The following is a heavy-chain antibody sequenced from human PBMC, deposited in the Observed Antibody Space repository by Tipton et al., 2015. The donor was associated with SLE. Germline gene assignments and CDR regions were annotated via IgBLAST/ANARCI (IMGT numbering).Heavy chain of an antibody. CDR1: GFTFDDYA. CDR3: ARGWEWFGELGSAFDI. D-gene: IGHD3-10*01. CDR2: ISWNSGSI. J-gene: IGHJ3*02. V-gene: IGHV3-9*01. Sequence: RSLRLSCAASGFTFDDYAMHWVRQAPGKGLEWVSGISWNSGSIGYADSVKGRFTISRDNAKNSLYLQMNSLRAEDTAVYYCARGWEWFGELGSAFDIWGQGTMVTVSS.